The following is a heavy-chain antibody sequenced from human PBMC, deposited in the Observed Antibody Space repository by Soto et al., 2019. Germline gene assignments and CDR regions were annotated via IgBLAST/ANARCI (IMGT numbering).Heavy chain of an antibody. Sequence: QVQLVESGGDVVQPGESLRLSCAASGFIFSSYGMHWVRQAPGKGLEWVAVMSYDGTDENYGDSVKGRFTISRDNSKKTLYLQMNRMRVEDTAVYYCARDAAEMDTVSLAYWGQGALVTVSS. J-gene: IGHJ4*02. CDR3: ARDAAEMDTVSLAY. CDR1: GFIFSSYG. V-gene: IGHV3-30*03. CDR2: MSYDGTDE. D-gene: IGHD5-18*01.